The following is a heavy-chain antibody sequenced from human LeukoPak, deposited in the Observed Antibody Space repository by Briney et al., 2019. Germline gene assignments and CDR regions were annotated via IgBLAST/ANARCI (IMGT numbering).Heavy chain of an antibody. CDR3: ARDLNAFDI. V-gene: IGHV3-7*01. CDR2: IKQDGSEK. Sequence: GRSLRLSCAASGFTFSSYAMHWVRQAPGKGLEWVANIKQDGSEKYYVDSVKGRFTISRDNAKNSLYLQMNSLRAEDTAVYYCARDLNAFDIWGQGTMVTVSS. J-gene: IGHJ3*02. CDR1: GFTFSSYA.